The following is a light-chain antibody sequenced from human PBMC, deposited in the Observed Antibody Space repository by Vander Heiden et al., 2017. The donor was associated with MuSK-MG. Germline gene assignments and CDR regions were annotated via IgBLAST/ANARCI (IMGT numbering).Light chain of an antibody. J-gene: IGKJ4*01. V-gene: IGKV3-11*01. CDR2: DAS. Sequence: EIVLTQSPATLSLSPGERATLTCRASQSVSSYLAWYQQKPGQAPRLLIYDASNRATDLPARFSGRGSGTDFTLSISILEPEDFAVYYCQQRSNWPHTFGGGTKVELK. CDR1: QSVSSY. CDR3: QQRSNWPHT.